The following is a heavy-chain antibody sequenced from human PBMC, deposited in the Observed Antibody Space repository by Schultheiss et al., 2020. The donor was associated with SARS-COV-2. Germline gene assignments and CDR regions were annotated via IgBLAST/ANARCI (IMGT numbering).Heavy chain of an antibody. CDR3: ASYGDYGGSAIGY. Sequence: TLSLTCTVSGGSISSYYWSWIRQPPGKGLEWIGYIYYSGSTNYNPSLKSRVTISVDTSKNQFSLKLSSVTAADTAVYYCASYGDYGGSAIGYWGQGTLVTVSS. J-gene: IGHJ4*02. CDR2: IYYSGST. V-gene: IGHV4-59*01. CDR1: GGSISSYY. D-gene: IGHD4-17*01.